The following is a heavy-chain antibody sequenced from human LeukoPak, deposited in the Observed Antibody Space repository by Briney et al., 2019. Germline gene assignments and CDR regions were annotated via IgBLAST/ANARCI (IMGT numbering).Heavy chain of an antibody. V-gene: IGHV3-7*01. CDR3: ARGTIAVAGIDY. Sequence: GGSLGLSCAASGFTFNNYWMSWVRQAPGKGLEWVANINQDGSEKHYVDSVKGRFTISRDNAKNSLYLQMNSLRAEDTAVYYCARGTIAVAGIDYWGQGTLVTVSS. J-gene: IGHJ4*02. D-gene: IGHD6-19*01. CDR1: GFTFNNYW. CDR2: INQDGSEK.